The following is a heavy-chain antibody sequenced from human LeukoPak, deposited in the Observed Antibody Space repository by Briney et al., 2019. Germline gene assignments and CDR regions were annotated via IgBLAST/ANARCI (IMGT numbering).Heavy chain of an antibody. CDR3: ARDRSPLHAFDI. J-gene: IGHJ3*02. V-gene: IGHV3-30*02. Sequence: PGGSLRLSCAASGFTFSSYGMHWVRQAPGKGLEWVAFIRYDGSNKYYADSVKGRFTISRDNSKNTLYLQMNSLRAEDTAVYYCARDRSPLHAFDIWGQGTMVTVSS. CDR1: GFTFSSYG. CDR2: IRYDGSNK.